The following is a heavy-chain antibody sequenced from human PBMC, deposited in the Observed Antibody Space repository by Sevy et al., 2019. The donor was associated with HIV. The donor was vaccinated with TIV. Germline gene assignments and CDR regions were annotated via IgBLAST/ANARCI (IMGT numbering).Heavy chain of an antibody. Sequence: ASVKVSCKASGYTFTGYYMHWVGQAPGQGLEWMGWINPNSRGTNYAQKFQGRVTMSRDTSISTAYMELSRLRSDDSAVYYCARTPEPGCSWSGFDYWGQGTPVTVSS. J-gene: IGHJ4*02. CDR1: GYTFTGYY. CDR2: INPNSRGT. D-gene: IGHD6-13*01. V-gene: IGHV1-2*02. CDR3: ARTPEPGCSWSGFDY.